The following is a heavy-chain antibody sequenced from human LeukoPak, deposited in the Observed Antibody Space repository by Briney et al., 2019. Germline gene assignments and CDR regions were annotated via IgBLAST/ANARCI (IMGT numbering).Heavy chain of an antibody. CDR1: GFTFSDYY. Sequence: GGSLRLSCAASGFTFSDYYMSWIRQAPGKGLEWVSYISSSGSTIYYADSVKGRFTISRDNAKNSLYLQMNSLRAEDTAVYHCASLITMVRGDYFDYWGQGTLVTVSS. D-gene: IGHD3-10*01. V-gene: IGHV3-11*01. J-gene: IGHJ4*02. CDR3: ASLITMVRGDYFDY. CDR2: ISSSGSTI.